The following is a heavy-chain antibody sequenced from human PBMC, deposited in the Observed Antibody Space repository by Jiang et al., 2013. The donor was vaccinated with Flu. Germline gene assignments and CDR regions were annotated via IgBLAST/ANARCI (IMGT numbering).Heavy chain of an antibody. D-gene: IGHD4-23*01. Sequence: QLLESGGGVVQPGRSLRLSCAASGFTFSSYGMHWVRQAPGKGLEWVAVIWYDGSNKYYADSVKGRFTISRDNSKNTLYLQMNSLRAEDTAVYYCAREEEYGGNSLLLDAFDIWGQGTMATVSS. V-gene: IGHV3-33*01. CDR3: AREEEYGGNSLLLDAFDI. CDR2: IWYDGSNK. J-gene: IGHJ3*02. CDR1: GFTFSSYG.